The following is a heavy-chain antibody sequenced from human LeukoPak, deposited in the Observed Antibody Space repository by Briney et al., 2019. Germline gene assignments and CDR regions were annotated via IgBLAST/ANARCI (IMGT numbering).Heavy chain of an antibody. CDR2: IIPILGIA. V-gene: IGHV1-69*04. CDR3: ARDRSYYDFWSGLDV. J-gene: IGHJ6*04. CDR1: GGTFSSYA. Sequence: ASVKVSCKASGGTFSSYAISWVRQAPGQGLEWMGRIIPILGIANYAQKFQGRVTITADKSTSTAYMELSSLRSEDTAVYYCARDRSYYDFWSGLDVWGKGTTVTVSS. D-gene: IGHD3-3*01.